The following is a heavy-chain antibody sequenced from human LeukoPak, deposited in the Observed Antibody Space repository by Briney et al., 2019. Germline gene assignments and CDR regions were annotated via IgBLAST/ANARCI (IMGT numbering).Heavy chain of an antibody. Sequence: PGGSLRLSCAASGFTFSSYAMHWVRQAPGKGLEWVAVISYDGSNKYYADSVKGRFTISRDNSKNTLYLQMNSLRDEDTAVYYCAKTTRIDSSGYYYVSDAFDIWGQGTMVTVSS. J-gene: IGHJ3*02. V-gene: IGHV3-30*04. D-gene: IGHD3-22*01. CDR2: ISYDGSNK. CDR3: AKTTRIDSSGYYYVSDAFDI. CDR1: GFTFSSYA.